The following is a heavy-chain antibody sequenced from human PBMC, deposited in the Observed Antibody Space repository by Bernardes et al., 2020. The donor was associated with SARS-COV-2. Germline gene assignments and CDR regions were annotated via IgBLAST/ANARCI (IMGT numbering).Heavy chain of an antibody. Sequence: GESLKISCKGSGYSFTSYWIGWVRQMPGKGLEWMGIIYPGDSDTRYSPSFQGQVTISADKSISTAYLQWSSLKASDTAMYYCARQEGIAGYYYYGMDVWGQGTMVTVSS. V-gene: IGHV5-51*01. D-gene: IGHD6-13*01. CDR3: ARQEGIAGYYYYGMDV. CDR2: IYPGDSDT. J-gene: IGHJ6*02. CDR1: GYSFTSYW.